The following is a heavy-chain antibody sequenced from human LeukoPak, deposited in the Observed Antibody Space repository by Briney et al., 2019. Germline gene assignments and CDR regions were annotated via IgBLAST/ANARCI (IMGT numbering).Heavy chain of an antibody. CDR3: ARGWSDAFDI. CDR1: GFTFSSYD. V-gene: IGHV3-13*01. Sequence: GGSLRLSCAASGFTFSSYDMHWVRQATGKGLEWVSAIGTAGDTHYPGSVKGRFTISRENAKNSLYLQMNSLRAGDTAVYYCARGWSDAFDIWGQGTMVTVSS. J-gene: IGHJ3*02. CDR2: IGTAGDT. D-gene: IGHD1-1*01.